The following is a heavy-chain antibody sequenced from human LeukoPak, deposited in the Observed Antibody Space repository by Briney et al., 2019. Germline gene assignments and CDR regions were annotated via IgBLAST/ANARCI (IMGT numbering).Heavy chain of an antibody. CDR2: ISSSSSYI. Sequence: GGSLRLSCAASGFTFSSYSMNWVRQAPGKGLEWVSSISSSSSYIYYADSVKGRFTISRDNAKNTLYLQMNSLRAEDTAVYYCARDWFHAIDYWGQGTQVTVSS. V-gene: IGHV3-21*01. J-gene: IGHJ4*02. D-gene: IGHD2/OR15-2a*01. CDR3: ARDWFHAIDY. CDR1: GFTFSSYS.